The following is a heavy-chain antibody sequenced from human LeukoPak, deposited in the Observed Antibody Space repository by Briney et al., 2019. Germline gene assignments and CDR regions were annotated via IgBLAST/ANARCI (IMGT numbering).Heavy chain of an antibody. J-gene: IGHJ4*02. CDR1: GYTFTGYY. D-gene: IGHD6-19*01. CDR2: IKSKSGGT. CDR3: ARGLDRVAGDN. V-gene: IGHV1-2*02. Sequence: ASVKVSCKGSGYTFTGYYMHWVRQAPGQGLEWMGWIKSKSGGTNYAQKFQGGVIMTRDTSINTAYLELNRLTSDDTAVYYCARGLDRVAGDNWGQGTVVTVSS.